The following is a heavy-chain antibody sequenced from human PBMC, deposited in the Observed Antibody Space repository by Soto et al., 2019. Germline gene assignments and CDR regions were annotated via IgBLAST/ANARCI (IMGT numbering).Heavy chain of an antibody. V-gene: IGHV3-48*02. D-gene: IGHD2-2*01. CDR2: IRRSSNTM. CDR1: GFTFSTYT. Sequence: EVQLVESGGGLVQPGGSLRLSCAASGFTFSTYTMNWVRQAPGKGLEWVAYIRRSSNTMWYADSVKGRFTISTDKDKDSLYLQMNSLREEDTAIYYCPRDYAYAFDHWGQGALVTVSS. CDR3: PRDYAYAFDH. J-gene: IGHJ4*02.